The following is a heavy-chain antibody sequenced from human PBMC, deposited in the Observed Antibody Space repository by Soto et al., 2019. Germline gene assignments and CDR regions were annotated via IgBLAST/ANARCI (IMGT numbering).Heavy chain of an antibody. CDR3: AKTANGWFSAFDI. Sequence: EVQLLESGGGLVQPGGSLRLSCAASGFTFSSYAMSWVRQAPGQGLEWVSAISGSGGTTYYADSVKGRFTFSRDNSKNPLYLQMNSLRAEDTAVSYCAKTANGWFSAFDIWGQGTMVTVSS. V-gene: IGHV3-23*01. J-gene: IGHJ3*02. CDR2: ISGSGGTT. D-gene: IGHD6-19*01. CDR1: GFTFSSYA.